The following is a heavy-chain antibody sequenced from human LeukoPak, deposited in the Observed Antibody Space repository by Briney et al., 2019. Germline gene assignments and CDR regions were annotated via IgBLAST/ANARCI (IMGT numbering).Heavy chain of an antibody. D-gene: IGHD3-10*01. CDR3: AKTQLLWFGELFKTHLSYFDY. V-gene: IGHV3-23*01. CDR2: ISGSSGST. Sequence: PGGSLRLSCAASGFTFSSYAMSWVRQAPGKGLEWVSAISGSSGSTYYADSVKGRFTISRDNSKNTLYLQMNSLRAEDTAVYYCAKTQLLWFGELFKTHLSYFDYWGQGTLVTVSS. CDR1: GFTFSSYA. J-gene: IGHJ4*02.